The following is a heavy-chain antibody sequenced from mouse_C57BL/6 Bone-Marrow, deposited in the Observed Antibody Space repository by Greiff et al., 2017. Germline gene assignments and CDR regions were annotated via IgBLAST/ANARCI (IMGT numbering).Heavy chain of an antibody. J-gene: IGHJ4*01. Sequence: EVMLVESGGGLVQPGGSLSLSCAASGFTFTDYYMSWVRQPPGTALEWLGFIRNKANGYTTEYSASVKGQFTISRDNSQSILYLQMNALRAEDSATYYCAGNYRHAMDYWGQGTSVTVSS. D-gene: IGHD2-12*01. CDR3: AGNYRHAMDY. V-gene: IGHV7-3*01. CDR1: GFTFTDYY. CDR2: IRNKANGYTT.